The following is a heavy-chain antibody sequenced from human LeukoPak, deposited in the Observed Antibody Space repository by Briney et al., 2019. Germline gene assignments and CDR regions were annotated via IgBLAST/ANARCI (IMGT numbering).Heavy chain of an antibody. CDR1: GGSISSGGYS. CDR2: IYHSGST. Sequence: SETLSLTCAVSGGSISSGGYSWSWIRQPPGKGLEWIGYIYHSGSTYYNPSLKSRVTISVDRSKNQFSLKLSSVTAADTAVYYCARVTYSSSSQGVDYWGQGTLVTVSS. J-gene: IGHJ4*02. CDR3: ARVTYSSSSQGVDY. D-gene: IGHD6-6*01. V-gene: IGHV4-30-2*01.